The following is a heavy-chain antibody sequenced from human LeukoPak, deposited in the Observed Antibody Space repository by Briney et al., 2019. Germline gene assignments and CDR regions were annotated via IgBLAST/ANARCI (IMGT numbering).Heavy chain of an antibody. Sequence: PGGSLRLSCAASGFTFSSYWMSWVRQAPGKGLEWVSYISSSSSTIYYADSVKGRFTISRDNAKNSLYLQMNSLRAEDTAVYYCARDVAYCGGDCLVSDAFDIWGQGTMVTVSS. J-gene: IGHJ3*02. CDR2: ISSSSSTI. CDR3: ARDVAYCGGDCLVSDAFDI. CDR1: GFTFSSYW. V-gene: IGHV3-48*01. D-gene: IGHD2-21*02.